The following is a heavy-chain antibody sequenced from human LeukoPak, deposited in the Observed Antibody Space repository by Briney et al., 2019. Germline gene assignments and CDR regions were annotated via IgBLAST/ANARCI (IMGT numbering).Heavy chain of an antibody. CDR3: ARERPKSGWYLDY. D-gene: IGHD6-19*01. CDR1: GGTFSSYA. V-gene: IGHV1-69*04. Sequence: ASVKVSCKASGGTFSSYAISWVRQAPGQGLEWMGRIIPILGIANYAQKFQGRVTITADKSTSTAYMELSSLRSEDTAVYYCARERPKSGWYLDYWGQGTLVTVSS. J-gene: IGHJ4*02. CDR2: IIPILGIA.